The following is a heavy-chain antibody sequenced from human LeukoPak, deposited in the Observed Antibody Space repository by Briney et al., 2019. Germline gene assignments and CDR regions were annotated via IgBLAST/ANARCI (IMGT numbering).Heavy chain of an antibody. Sequence: AGGSLRLSCAASGFTFSSYAMNWVRQAPGKGLEWVSAISGSGGNTYYADSVKGRFTISRDNSKNTLYLQMNSLRAEDTAVYYCAKDMRGQYGDDYFGWDSYFDYWGQGTLVTVSS. J-gene: IGHJ4*02. D-gene: IGHD5-12*01. CDR2: ISGSGGNT. CDR1: GFTFSSYA. CDR3: AKDMRGQYGDDYFGWDSYFDY. V-gene: IGHV3-23*01.